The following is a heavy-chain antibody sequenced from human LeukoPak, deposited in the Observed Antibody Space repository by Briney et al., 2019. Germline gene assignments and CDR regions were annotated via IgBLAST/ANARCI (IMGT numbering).Heavy chain of an antibody. J-gene: IGHJ4*02. CDR2: ISAYNGNT. V-gene: IGHV1-18*01. Sequence: GASVKVSCKASGYTFTSYGISWVRQAPGQGLERMGWISAYNGNTNYAQKLQGRVTMTTDTSTSTAYMELRSLRSDDTAVYYCARDREERIRGYSGYDFDYWGQGTLVTVSS. D-gene: IGHD5-12*01. CDR1: GYTFTSYG. CDR3: ARDREERIRGYSGYDFDY.